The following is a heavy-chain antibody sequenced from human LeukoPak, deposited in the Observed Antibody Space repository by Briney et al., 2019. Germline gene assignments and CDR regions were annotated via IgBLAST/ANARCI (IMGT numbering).Heavy chain of an antibody. CDR3: TTLAFDVHY. D-gene: IGHD2/OR15-2a*01. V-gene: IGHV3-15*04. CDR2: MESNPAGGRT. CDR1: GFTFDDYG. J-gene: IGHJ4*02. Sequence: GGSLRLSCAASGFTFDDYGMSWVRQAPGKGLEWVGRMESNPAGGRTDYAAPVKGRFTISRDDSISTLYLQLNNLRAEDTAVYYCTTLAFDVHYWGRGTLITVSS.